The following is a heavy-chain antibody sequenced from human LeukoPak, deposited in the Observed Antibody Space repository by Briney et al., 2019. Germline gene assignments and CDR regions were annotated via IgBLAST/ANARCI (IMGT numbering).Heavy chain of an antibody. V-gene: IGHV1-2*02. D-gene: IGHD3-22*01. CDR3: AREGDSSDYSRFDY. Sequence: ASVKVSCKASGYTFTGYYMHWVRQAPGQGLEWMGWINPNSGGTNYAQKFQGRVTMTRDTSISTAYMELSRLRSDDTAVYYCAREGDSSDYSRFDYWGQGTLVTVSS. CDR2: INPNSGGT. CDR1: GYTFTGYY. J-gene: IGHJ4*02.